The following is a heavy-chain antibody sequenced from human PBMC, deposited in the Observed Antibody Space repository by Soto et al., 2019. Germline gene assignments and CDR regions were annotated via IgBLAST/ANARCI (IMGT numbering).Heavy chain of an antibody. CDR2: IWYDGSNK. CDR3: ARLGLGYSSSWYRENYYYYGMDV. Sequence: PGGSLRLSCAASGFTFRSYGMHWVRQAPGKGLEWVAVIWYDGSNKYYADSVKGRFTISRDNSKNTLYLQMNSLRAEDTAVYYCARLGLGYSSSWYRENYYYYGMDVWGQGTTVTV. CDR1: GFTFRSYG. V-gene: IGHV3-33*01. J-gene: IGHJ6*02. D-gene: IGHD6-13*01.